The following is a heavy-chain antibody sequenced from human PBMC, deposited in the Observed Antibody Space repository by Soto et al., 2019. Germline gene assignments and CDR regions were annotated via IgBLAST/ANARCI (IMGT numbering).Heavy chain of an antibody. CDR2: ISGSGGST. J-gene: IGHJ3*02. CDR3: AKRQVGSGYDYAFDI. Sequence: GGSRRRSWAASGFTFSSYAMSGVRQAPGKGLEWVSAISGSGGSTYYADSVRGRFTISRDNSKNTLYLQMNSLRAEDTAVYYCAKRQVGSGYDYAFDIWGQGTMVTVSS. V-gene: IGHV3-23*01. CDR1: GFTFSSYA. D-gene: IGHD5-12*01.